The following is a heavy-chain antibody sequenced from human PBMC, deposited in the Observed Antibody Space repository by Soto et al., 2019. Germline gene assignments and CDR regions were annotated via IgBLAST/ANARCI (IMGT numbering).Heavy chain of an antibody. Sequence: GASVKVSCKASGYTFTIYCISWVRQAPGQGLEWMGWISAYNGNTNYAQKLQGRVTMTTDTSTSTAYMELRSLRSDDTAVYYCARDEYSSGWYRVDYWGQGTLVTVSS. V-gene: IGHV1-18*01. D-gene: IGHD6-19*01. CDR2: ISAYNGNT. J-gene: IGHJ4*02. CDR1: GYTFTIYC. CDR3: ARDEYSSGWYRVDY.